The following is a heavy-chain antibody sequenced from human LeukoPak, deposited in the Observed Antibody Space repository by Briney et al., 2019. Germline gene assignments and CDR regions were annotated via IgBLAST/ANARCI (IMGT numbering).Heavy chain of an antibody. J-gene: IGHJ4*02. CDR1: GFTFSSYG. D-gene: IGHD3-3*01. V-gene: IGHV3-33*01. CDR3: ARDGVGFDY. CDR2: IWYDGSNK. Sequence: PGGSLRLSCAAAGFTFSSYGMHWVRQAPGKGLEWVAVIWYDGSNKYYAVSVKGRFTISRDNSKNTLYLQMNSLRAEDTAVYYCARDGVGFDYWGQGTLVTVSS.